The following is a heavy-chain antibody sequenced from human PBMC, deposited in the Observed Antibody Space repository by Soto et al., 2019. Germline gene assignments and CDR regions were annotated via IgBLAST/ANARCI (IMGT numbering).Heavy chain of an antibody. D-gene: IGHD1-20*01. CDR3: ARLLCGITGRPGACVSWFDP. V-gene: IGHV4-39*01. Sequence: KTSETLSLTCSVSGGSIRSSGFYWGWVRQPPGKGLEWIGSLSYTGSPSYNPSLKNRVTISGDMSKNQLSLKLDSVSAADTASYYCARLLCGITGRPGACVSWFDPWGQGDLVTVSS. CDR1: GGSIRSSGFY. J-gene: IGHJ5*02. CDR2: LSYTGSP.